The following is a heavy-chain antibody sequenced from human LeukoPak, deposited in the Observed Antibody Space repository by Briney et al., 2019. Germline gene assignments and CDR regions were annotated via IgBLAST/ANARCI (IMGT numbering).Heavy chain of an antibody. D-gene: IGHD6-19*01. CDR2: ISSSSSTI. CDR3: ARDPAGHGSGYRF. CDR1: GFTFSSYS. V-gene: IGHV3-48*01. J-gene: IGHJ4*02. Sequence: GGSLRLSCAASGFTFSSYSMNWVRQAPGKGLEWVSYISSSSSTIYYADSVKGRFTISRDNAKNSLYLQMNSLRAEDTAVYYCARDPAGHGSGYRFGGQGTLVTVSS.